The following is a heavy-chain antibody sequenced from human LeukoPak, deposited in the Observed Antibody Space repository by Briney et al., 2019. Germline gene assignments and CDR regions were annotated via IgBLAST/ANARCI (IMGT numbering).Heavy chain of an antibody. Sequence: GGSLRLSCAASGITVTSNHMSWVRQAPGKELEWVSVIYSGGSTYYADSVKGRFTISRDNSKNTLYLQMDSLRTEDTAVYFCARDMETAGYSSSWYDYWGQGTLVTVSS. D-gene: IGHD6-13*01. V-gene: IGHV3-66*01. J-gene: IGHJ4*02. CDR2: IYSGGST. CDR3: ARDMETAGYSSSWYDY. CDR1: GITVTSNH.